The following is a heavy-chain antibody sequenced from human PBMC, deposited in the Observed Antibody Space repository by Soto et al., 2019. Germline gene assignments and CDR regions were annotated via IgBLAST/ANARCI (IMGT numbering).Heavy chain of an antibody. V-gene: IGHV3-23*01. CDR3: AKGDLTMVQGVQFDY. D-gene: IGHD3-10*01. Sequence: GYLRLSCAAPGFTFSRYAMSWVRQAPGEGLELVSAISGSKCNTYYADSVKGRFNISRDNSKNTLYLQMNSLRAEDTAVYYCAKGDLTMVQGVQFDYWGQGTLVTVSS. CDR1: GFTFSRYA. J-gene: IGHJ4*02. CDR2: ISGSKCNT.